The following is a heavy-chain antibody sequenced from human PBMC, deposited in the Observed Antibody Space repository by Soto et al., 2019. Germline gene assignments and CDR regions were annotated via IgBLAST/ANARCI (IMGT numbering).Heavy chain of an antibody. CDR3: SRTPLYYYGLGSHLYYFDY. CDR1: SGSISSYY. Sequence: QVQLQESGPGLVKPSETLSLTCSVSSGSISSYYWSWIRQPPGKGLAGIGYVYYSGSTNYNPSLKSRVNISVDTAKNLFSQKLSSVTAADTAVYYCSRTPLYYYGLGSHLYYFDYWDHITLVTVSS. CDR2: VYYSGST. J-gene: IGHJ4*01. D-gene: IGHD3-10*01. V-gene: IGHV4-59*01.